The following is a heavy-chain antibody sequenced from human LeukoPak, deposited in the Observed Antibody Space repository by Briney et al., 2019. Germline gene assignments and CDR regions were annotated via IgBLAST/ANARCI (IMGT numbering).Heavy chain of an antibody. CDR1: GFTFSSHA. V-gene: IGHV3-23*01. CDR3: AQGGVQAPYFFDY. Sequence: GGSLRLSCEASGFTFSSHAMSWVRQAPGKGLEWVSGISGTGGSTSYADSLKGRFTISRDNSKNTLYLQMNSLRAEDTAVYYCAQGGVQAPYFFDYWGQGTLVTVSS. D-gene: IGHD3-10*01. CDR2: ISGTGGST. J-gene: IGHJ4*02.